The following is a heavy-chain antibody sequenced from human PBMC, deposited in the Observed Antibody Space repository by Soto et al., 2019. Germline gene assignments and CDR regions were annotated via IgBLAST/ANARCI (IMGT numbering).Heavy chain of an antibody. D-gene: IGHD3-22*01. V-gene: IGHV1-69*06. CDR1: GGTFSSYA. CDR3: ARTPTTYYYDSSGYLDY. Sequence: QVQLVQSGAEVQKPGSSVKVSCKASGGTFSSYAISWVRQAPGQGLEWMGGIIPIFGTANYAQKFQGRVTITADKSTSTAYMELSSLRSEDTAVYYCARTPTTYYYDSSGYLDYWGQGTLFTVSS. CDR2: IIPIFGTA. J-gene: IGHJ4*02.